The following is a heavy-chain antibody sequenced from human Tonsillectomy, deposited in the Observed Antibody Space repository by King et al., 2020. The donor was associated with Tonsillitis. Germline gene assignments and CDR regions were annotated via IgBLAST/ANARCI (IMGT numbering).Heavy chain of an antibody. CDR3: ARHRGSEWDNWFDP. Sequence: VQLVESGGGLVQPGGSLRLSCAASGFTFSSYEMNWVRQAPGKGLEWVSYISSSGSTIYYADSVKGRFTISRDNAKNSLYLQMNSLRAEDTAVYYCARHRGSEWDNWFDPWGQGTLVTVSS. D-gene: IGHD2-8*01. CDR1: GFTFSSYE. V-gene: IGHV3-48*03. J-gene: IGHJ5*02. CDR2: ISSSGSTI.